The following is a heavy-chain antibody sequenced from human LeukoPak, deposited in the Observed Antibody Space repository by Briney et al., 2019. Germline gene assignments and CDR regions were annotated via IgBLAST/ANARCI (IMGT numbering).Heavy chain of an antibody. CDR1: GFTFSSYA. D-gene: IGHD6-13*01. J-gene: IGHJ4*02. Sequence: PGGSLRLSCAASGFTFSSYAMHWVRQAPGKGLEWVAVISYDGSNKYYADSVKGRFTISRDNSKNTLYLQMNSLRAEDTAVYYCARKAGGYSSSWAEFGYWGQGTLVTVSS. CDR2: ISYDGSNK. CDR3: ARKAGGYSSSWAEFGY. V-gene: IGHV3-30-3*01.